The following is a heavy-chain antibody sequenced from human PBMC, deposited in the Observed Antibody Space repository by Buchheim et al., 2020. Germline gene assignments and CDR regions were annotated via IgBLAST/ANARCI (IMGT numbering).Heavy chain of an antibody. CDR2: ISSSGTTI. D-gene: IGHD5-12*01. CDR3: VRGGGGYDPKEFDC. J-gene: IGHJ4*02. Sequence: EVQLVESGGDLVQPGGSLRLSCTASGFTFSSYSMNWVRQAPGKGLEWVSYISSSGTTIYSADSVKGRLIIARDNAKQSLYLQMRSLRVEDTAVYYCVRGGGGYDPKEFDCWGQGTL. CDR1: GFTFSSYS. V-gene: IGHV3-48*01.